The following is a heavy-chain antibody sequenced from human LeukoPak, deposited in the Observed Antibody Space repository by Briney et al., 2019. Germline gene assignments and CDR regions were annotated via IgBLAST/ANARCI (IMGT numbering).Heavy chain of an antibody. Sequence: PETLSLTCTVSGGSISSYYWSWIRQSAGKGLEWIGRIDISGSTNDNPSLKSRVTMSVDTSKNQFSLKLSSVTAADTAFYYCAGLYYYDSSGFDPWGQGTLVTVSS. CDR2: IDISGST. D-gene: IGHD3-22*01. V-gene: IGHV4-4*07. J-gene: IGHJ5*02. CDR1: GGSISSYY. CDR3: AGLYYYDSSGFDP.